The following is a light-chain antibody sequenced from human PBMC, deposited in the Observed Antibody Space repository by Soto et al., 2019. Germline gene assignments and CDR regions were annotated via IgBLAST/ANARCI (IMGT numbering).Light chain of an antibody. CDR1: SSNIGSYT. J-gene: IGLJ2*01. V-gene: IGLV1-44*01. CDR3: AAWDDSLNGVV. Sequence: QSVLTQPPSASGTPGQRVTISCSGSSSNIGSYTVNWYQQLPGTAPKLLIYSNNQRPSGVPDRFSGSKSATSASLAISGLQSEDGDDYFCAAWDDSLNGVVFGGGTKVTVL. CDR2: SNN.